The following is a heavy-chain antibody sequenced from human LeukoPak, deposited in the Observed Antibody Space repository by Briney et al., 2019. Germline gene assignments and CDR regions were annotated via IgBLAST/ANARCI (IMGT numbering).Heavy chain of an antibody. D-gene: IGHD2-15*01. J-gene: IGHJ3*02. CDR1: GYTFTSYD. CDR2: MNPNSGNT. CDR3: ARVLCGSCWGPHAFDI. V-gene: IGHV1-8*03. Sequence: GASVKVSCKASGYTFTSYDINWVRQATGQGLEWMGWMNPNSGNTGYAQKLQGRVTITRNTSISTAYMELSSLRSEDTAVYYCARVLCGSCWGPHAFDIWGQGTMVTVSS.